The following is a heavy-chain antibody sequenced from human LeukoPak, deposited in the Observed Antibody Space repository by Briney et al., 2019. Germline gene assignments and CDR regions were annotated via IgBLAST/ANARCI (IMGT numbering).Heavy chain of an antibody. CDR3: AKSGLNRFDY. J-gene: IGHJ4*02. Sequence: PGGSLRLSCAASGFIFSSYSMNWVRQAPGKGLEWVSSISSSSSYIYYADSVKGRFTISRDDSKNTLYLQMNSLRAEDTAVYYCAKSGLNRFDYWGQGTLVTVSS. V-gene: IGHV3-21*04. CDR1: GFIFSSYS. CDR2: ISSSSSYI. D-gene: IGHD2-15*01.